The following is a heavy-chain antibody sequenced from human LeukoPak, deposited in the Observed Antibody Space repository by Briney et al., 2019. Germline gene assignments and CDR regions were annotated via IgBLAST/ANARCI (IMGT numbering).Heavy chain of an antibody. V-gene: IGHV1-18*01. D-gene: IGHD5-24*01. CDR2: ISAYNGNT. CDR1: GYSFTSYG. Sequence: PGASVKVSCKASGYSFTSYGITWVRQAPGQGLEWMGWISAYNGNTKYTQKLQGRVTMTTHTSTSKAYMELRSLRSDDTAVYYCARGDWLQFIDYWGQGTLVTVSS. CDR3: ARGDWLQFIDY. J-gene: IGHJ4*02.